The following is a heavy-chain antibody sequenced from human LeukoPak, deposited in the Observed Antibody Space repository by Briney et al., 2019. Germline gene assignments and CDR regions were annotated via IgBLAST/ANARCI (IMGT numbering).Heavy chain of an antibody. CDR1: GFTFSSYG. V-gene: IGHV4-34*01. J-gene: IGHJ4*02. CDR3: ASGGGMATRYYFDY. D-gene: IGHD5-24*01. CDR2: INHSGST. Sequence: PGGSLRLSCAASGFTFSSYGMHWVRQPPGKGLEWIGEINHSGSTNYNPSLKSRVTISVDTSKNQFSLKLSSVTAADTAVYYCASGGGMATRYYFDYWGQGTLVTVSS.